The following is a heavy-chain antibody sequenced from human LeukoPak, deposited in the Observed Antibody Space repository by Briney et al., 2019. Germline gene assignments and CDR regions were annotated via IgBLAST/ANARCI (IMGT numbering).Heavy chain of an antibody. Sequence: ASVKVSCKASGYTFTSYDINWVRQATGQGLEWMGWMNPNSGNTGYAQKFQGRVTMTRNTSISTAYMELSSLRAEDTAVYYCAKDGAVAGTNYFDYWSQGTLVTVSS. CDR3: AKDGAVAGTNYFDY. J-gene: IGHJ4*02. D-gene: IGHD6-19*01. V-gene: IGHV1-8*01. CDR1: GYTFTSYD. CDR2: MNPNSGNT.